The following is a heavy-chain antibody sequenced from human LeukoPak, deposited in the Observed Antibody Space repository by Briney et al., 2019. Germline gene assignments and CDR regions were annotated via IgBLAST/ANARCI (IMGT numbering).Heavy chain of an antibody. CDR1: GGSISSYY. J-gene: IGHJ4*02. Sequence: SETLSLTCTVSGGSISSYYWSWIRQPPGKGLEWIGYIYYSGSTNYNPSLKSRVTISVDTSKNQFSLKLSSVIAADTAVYYCARGNLGYWGQGTLVTVSS. CDR2: IYYSGST. CDR3: ARGNLGY. V-gene: IGHV4-59*12.